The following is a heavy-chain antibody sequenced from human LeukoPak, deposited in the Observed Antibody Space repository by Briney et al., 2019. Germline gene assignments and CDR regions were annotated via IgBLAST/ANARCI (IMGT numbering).Heavy chain of an antibody. D-gene: IGHD3-10*01. V-gene: IGHV1-18*01. CDR3: ARVSHYYGSEIEY. Sequence: ASVKVSSKASGYTFNSYDITWVRQAPGQGLEWMGWISAYNGNTNYAQKVQGRVTMTTDTSTSTAYMELRSLRSDDTAVYYCARVSHYYGSEIEYWGQGTLVTVSS. CDR1: GYTFNSYD. J-gene: IGHJ4*02. CDR2: ISAYNGNT.